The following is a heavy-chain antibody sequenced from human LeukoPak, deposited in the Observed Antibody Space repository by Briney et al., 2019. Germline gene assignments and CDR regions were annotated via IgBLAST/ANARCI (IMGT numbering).Heavy chain of an antibody. CDR1: GGSISSSSW. CDR3: ARGGVAGTYYYYYYGMDV. J-gene: IGHJ6*04. Sequence: SETLSLTCAVSGGSISSSSWWSWVRQPPGKGLEWIGEIYHSGSTNYNPSLKSRVTISVDKSKNQFSLKLSSVTAADTAVYYCARGGVAGTYYYYYYGMDVWGKGTTVTVSS. CDR2: IYHSGST. D-gene: IGHD6-19*01. V-gene: IGHV4-4*02.